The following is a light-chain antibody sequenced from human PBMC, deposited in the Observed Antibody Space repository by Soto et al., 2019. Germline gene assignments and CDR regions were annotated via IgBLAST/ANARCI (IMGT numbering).Light chain of an antibody. J-gene: IGLJ3*02. CDR2: GNT. CDR1: SSNIGAGYD. Sequence: QSALTQPPSVSGAPGQWVTISCTGSSSNIGAGYDVHWYQQLPGRAPKLLIYGNTYRPSGVPDRFSGSKSGTSASLAINGVQAEDEADYFCQSYDSSLSGSGVFGGGTKLTVL. V-gene: IGLV1-40*01. CDR3: QSYDSSLSGSGV.